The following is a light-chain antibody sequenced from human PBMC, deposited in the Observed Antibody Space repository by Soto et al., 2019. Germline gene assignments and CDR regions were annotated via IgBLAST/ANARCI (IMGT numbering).Light chain of an antibody. J-gene: IGLJ1*01. CDR3: GSWDSSLSAYV. CDR2: DDN. V-gene: IGLV1-51*01. Sequence: HCVLTQPPSVAAAPVQKVTISCSGSSSNIGGNSVSWYQQLPGTAPKLLIYDDNKRPSGIPDRFSGSKSGTSATLGITGFQTGDEADYYCGSWDSSLSAYVFGTGTKVTVL. CDR1: SSNIGGNS.